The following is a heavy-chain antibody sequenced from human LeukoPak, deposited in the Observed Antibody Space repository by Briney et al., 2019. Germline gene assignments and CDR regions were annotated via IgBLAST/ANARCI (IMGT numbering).Heavy chain of an antibody. Sequence: GGSLRLSCAASGFTFSSYAMHWVRQAPGKGLEWVAFIRYDGSNQYYADSVKGRFTISRDNSKNTLYLQMNSLRAEDTAVYYCANPIVGATSGAYWGQGSLVTVSS. CDR3: ANPIVGATSGAY. D-gene: IGHD1-26*01. CDR2: IRYDGSNQ. CDR1: GFTFSSYA. J-gene: IGHJ4*02. V-gene: IGHV3-30*02.